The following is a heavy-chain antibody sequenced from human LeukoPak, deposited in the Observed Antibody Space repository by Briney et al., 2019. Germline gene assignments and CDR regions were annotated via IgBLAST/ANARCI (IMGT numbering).Heavy chain of an antibody. CDR1: GYTFTGYY. Sequence: GASVKVSCKASGYTFTGYYMHWVRQAPGQGLEWVGWINPNSGGTNYAQKFQGRVTMTRDTSISTAYMELSRLRSDDSAVYYCARDAWLVGATNLYYFDYWGQGTLVTVSS. CDR2: INPNSGGT. J-gene: IGHJ4*02. CDR3: ARDAWLVGATNLYYFDY. D-gene: IGHD1-26*01. V-gene: IGHV1-2*02.